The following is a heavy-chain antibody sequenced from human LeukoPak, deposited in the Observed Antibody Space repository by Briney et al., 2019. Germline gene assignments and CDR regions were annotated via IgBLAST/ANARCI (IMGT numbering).Heavy chain of an antibody. CDR1: GFTFSSYE. Sequence: GGSLRLSCAASGFTFSSYEMNWVRQAPGKGLEYVSSISSNGGSTYYANSVKGRFTISRDNSKNTLYLQMGSLRAEDTAVYYCARDRAGFDPWGQGTLVTVSS. J-gene: IGHJ5*02. CDR3: ARDRAGFDP. V-gene: IGHV3-64*01. CDR2: ISSNGGST.